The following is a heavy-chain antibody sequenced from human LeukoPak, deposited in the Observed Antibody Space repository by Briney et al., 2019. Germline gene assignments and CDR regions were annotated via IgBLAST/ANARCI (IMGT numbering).Heavy chain of an antibody. D-gene: IGHD3-22*01. CDR1: GGSISSHY. V-gene: IGHV4-59*11. J-gene: IGHJ2*01. CDR3: AKIWDASKCRSYWYFDV. Sequence: PSETLSLTCSVSGGSISSHYWTWIRQPPGKGLEWIEYFYYGGSSNYNSSLKSRVTMSVDTSRSRFSLKLRSVTAADTAVYYCAKIWDASKCRSYWYFDVWGRGTPVTVSS. CDR2: FYYGGSS.